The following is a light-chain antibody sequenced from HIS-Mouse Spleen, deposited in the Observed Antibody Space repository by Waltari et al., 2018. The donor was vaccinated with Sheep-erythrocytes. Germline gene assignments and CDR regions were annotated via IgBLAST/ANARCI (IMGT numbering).Light chain of an antibody. CDR3: YSAADNNLV. CDR1: VLAKKY. J-gene: IGLJ3*02. CDR2: KDS. V-gene: IGLV3-27*01. Sequence: SYELTQPSSVSVSPGQTARITCSGDVLAKKYARWFQQKPGQAPVLVFYKDSERPSWIPGRFSGSSAGTTVTLTISGAQVEDEADYYCYSAADNNLVFGGGTKLTVL.